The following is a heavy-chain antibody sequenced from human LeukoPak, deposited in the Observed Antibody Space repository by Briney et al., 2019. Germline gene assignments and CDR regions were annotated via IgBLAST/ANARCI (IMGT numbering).Heavy chain of an antibody. CDR1: GFTFSDYY. V-gene: IGHV3-11*04. D-gene: IGHD3-3*01. CDR2: INSSGSTI. Sequence: PGGSLRLSCAASGFTFSDYYMSWIRQAPGKGLDWVSYINSSGSTIYYADSVKGRFTICRDNAKNSLYLQMNSLRAEDTAVYYRAKGYYDFWSGYYSYYYMDVWGKGTTVTVSS. J-gene: IGHJ6*03. CDR3: AKGYYDFWSGYYSYYYMDV.